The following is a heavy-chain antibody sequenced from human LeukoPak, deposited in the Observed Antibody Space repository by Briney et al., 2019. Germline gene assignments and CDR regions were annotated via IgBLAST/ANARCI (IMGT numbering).Heavy chain of an antibody. CDR3: AILSSSSSSGGDYYYYYMDV. D-gene: IGHD6-6*01. V-gene: IGHV1-69*05. CDR1: GGTFSSYA. Sequence: GASVKVSCKASGGTFSSYAISWVRQAPGQGLEWMGGIIPIFGTANYAQKFQGRVTITTDESTSTAYMELSSLRSEDTAVYYCAILSSSSSSGGDYYYYYMDVWGKGTTVTVSS. CDR2: IIPIFGTA. J-gene: IGHJ6*03.